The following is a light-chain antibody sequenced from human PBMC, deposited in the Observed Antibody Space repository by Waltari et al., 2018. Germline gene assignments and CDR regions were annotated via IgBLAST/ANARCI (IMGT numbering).Light chain of an antibody. V-gene: IGLV3-1*01. CDR3: QVWDNNIVV. J-gene: IGLJ2*01. CDR2: QDK. Sequence: SYDLTQPPSVSVSTGQTASIPCSGDHLGNRYVSWIQQRPGQSPFLVMYQDKKRPSGIPERFSGSNSGNTATLTVSGAQAMDEADYYCQVWDNNIVVFGGGTKLTVL. CDR1: HLGNRY.